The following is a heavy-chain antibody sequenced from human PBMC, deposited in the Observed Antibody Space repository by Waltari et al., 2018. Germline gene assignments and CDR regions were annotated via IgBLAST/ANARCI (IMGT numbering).Heavy chain of an antibody. D-gene: IGHD6-25*01. Sequence: QVQLQESGPGLVKPSETLSLTCTVSGGSINNYFWSWIRQSAGKGLEWVGRVYNREHVKYNPSLESGVTMSVDTSKNQISLGLSSVTAAGTAMYYCASGGDGISATGRNAYDMWGQGTMVIVSS. CDR3: ASGGDGISATGRNAYDM. J-gene: IGHJ3*02. V-gene: IGHV4-4*07. CDR1: GGSINNYF. CDR2: VYNREHV.